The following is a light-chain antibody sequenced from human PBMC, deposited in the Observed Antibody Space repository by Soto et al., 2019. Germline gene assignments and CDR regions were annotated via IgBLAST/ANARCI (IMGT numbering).Light chain of an antibody. V-gene: IGKV1-39*01. CDR3: QQSYSTPYT. CDR2: AAS. J-gene: IGKJ2*01. CDR1: QSISSS. Sequence: DIQMTQSPSSLSASVGDRVTITCRTSQSISSSLNWYQQKPGKAPKLLIYAASTLQSGVPSRFRGSGSGTDFTLTIRSLQPEDSATYCCQQSYSTPYTFGQGTKLKIK.